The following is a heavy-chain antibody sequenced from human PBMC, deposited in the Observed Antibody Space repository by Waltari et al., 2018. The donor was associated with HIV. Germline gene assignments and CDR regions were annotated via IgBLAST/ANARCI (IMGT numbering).Heavy chain of an antibody. CDR2: INQSVRT. D-gene: IGHD2-21*02. CDR3: ARVNQDGGNSEPLDY. CDR1: GETFGGYY. V-gene: IGHV4-34*01. Sequence: QVQLRQWGAGLLRPSETLSLNCAVYGETFGGYYWIWLRQPPGKGLEWIGEINQSVRTNYNPSLKSRVTMSVDTSKNQFSLRLNFVTAADTAVYYCARVNQDGGNSEPLDYWGQGTLVTVSS. J-gene: IGHJ4*02.